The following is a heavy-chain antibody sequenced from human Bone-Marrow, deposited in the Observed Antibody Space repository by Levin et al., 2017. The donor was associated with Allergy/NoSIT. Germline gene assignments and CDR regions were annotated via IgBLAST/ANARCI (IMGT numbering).Heavy chain of an antibody. D-gene: IGHD6-13*01. CDR2: ISGSGGRT. CDR1: GFIFNNFA. Sequence: GGSLRLSCAASGFIFNNFAMSWVRQAPGQGLEWVSAISGSGGRTYYADSVKGRFTISRDKSKNTLSLQMNSLRAEDTAVYYCAKEDFAAAVYYMDVWGTGTTVIVSS. CDR3: AKEDFAAAVYYMDV. J-gene: IGHJ6*03. V-gene: IGHV3-23*01.